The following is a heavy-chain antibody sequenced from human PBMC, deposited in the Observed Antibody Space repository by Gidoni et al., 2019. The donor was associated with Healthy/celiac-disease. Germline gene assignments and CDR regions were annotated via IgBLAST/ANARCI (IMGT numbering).Heavy chain of an antibody. CDR2: LYYSGST. CDR1: GGSISSRSYY. CDR3: ARRSLYCSSTSCYKDYYYYMDV. Sequence: QLQLQASGPGLVKPSETLSPTCTVSGGSISSRSYYWGWIRQPPGKGLEWIGSLYYSGSTYYNPTLKSRVTISVDTSKNQFSLKLSSVTAADTAVYYCARRSLYCSSTSCYKDYYYYMDVWGKGTTVTVSS. D-gene: IGHD2-2*02. J-gene: IGHJ6*03. V-gene: IGHV4-39*01.